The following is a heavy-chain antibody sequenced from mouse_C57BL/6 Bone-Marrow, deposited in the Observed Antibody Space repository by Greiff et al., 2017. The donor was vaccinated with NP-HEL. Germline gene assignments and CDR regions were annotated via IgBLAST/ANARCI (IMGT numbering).Heavy chain of an antibody. J-gene: IGHJ2*01. V-gene: IGHV1-42*01. CDR2: INPSTGGT. Sequence: EVQLQQSGPELVKPGASVKISCKASGYSFTGYYMNWVKQSPEKSLEWIGEINPSTGGTTYNQKFKAKATLTVDKSSSTAYMQLKSLTSEDSAVYYCRIYYGNPLDYWGQGTTLTVSS. CDR3: RIYYGNPLDY. D-gene: IGHD2-1*01. CDR1: GYSFTGYY.